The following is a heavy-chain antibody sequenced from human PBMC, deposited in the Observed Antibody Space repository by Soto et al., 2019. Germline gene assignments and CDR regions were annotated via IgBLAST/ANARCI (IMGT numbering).Heavy chain of an antibody. Sequence: ASVKVSCKASGYTFTGYYMHWVRQAPGQGLEWMGWINPNSGGTNYAQKFQGWVTMTRDTSISTAYMELSRLRSDDTAVYYCARDGAAAAPSYYYYGMDVWGEGTTVTVPS. CDR2: INPNSGGT. J-gene: IGHJ6*04. D-gene: IGHD6-13*01. CDR3: ARDGAAAAPSYYYYGMDV. CDR1: GYTFTGYY. V-gene: IGHV1-2*04.